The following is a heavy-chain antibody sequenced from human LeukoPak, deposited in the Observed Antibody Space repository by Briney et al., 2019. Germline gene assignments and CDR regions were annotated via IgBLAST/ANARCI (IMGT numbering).Heavy chain of an antibody. CDR2: IYHSGST. D-gene: IGHD6-19*01. CDR1: GYSISSGYY. CDR3: ARVASEIAVAVEY. V-gene: IGHV4-38-2*02. Sequence: SETLSLTCTVSGYSISSGYYWGWIRQPPGKGLEWIGSIYHSGSTYYNPSLKSRVTISVDTSKNQFSLKLSSVTAADTAVYYCARVASEIAVAVEYWGQGTLVTVSS. J-gene: IGHJ4*02.